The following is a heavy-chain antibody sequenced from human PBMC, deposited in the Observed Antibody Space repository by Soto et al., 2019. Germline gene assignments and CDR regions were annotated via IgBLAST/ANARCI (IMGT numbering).Heavy chain of an antibody. CDR2: ISAYNGNT. V-gene: IGHV1-18*01. Sequence: ASVKVSCKASGHTFTSYGISWVRQAPGQGLEWMGWISAYNGNTNYAQKLQGRVTMTTDTSTSTAYMELRSLRSDDTAVYYCARDGGDDYYYYYMDVWGKGTTVTVSS. D-gene: IGHD2-21*01. CDR3: ARDGGDDYYYYYMDV. CDR1: GHTFTSYG. J-gene: IGHJ6*03.